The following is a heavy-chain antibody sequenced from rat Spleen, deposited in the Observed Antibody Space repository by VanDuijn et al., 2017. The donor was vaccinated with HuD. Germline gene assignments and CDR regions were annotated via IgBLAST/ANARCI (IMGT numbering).Heavy chain of an antibody. CDR2: ISTGGGST. CDR3: VRHDDY. V-gene: IGHV5S23*01. CDR1: GFTFSSFP. J-gene: IGHJ2*01. Sequence: EVQLVESGGGLVQPGRSVRLSCAASGFTFSSFPMAWVRQTPTRGLEWVATISTGGGSTYYRDSVKGRFTISRDTAQNTLYLQMNSLRSEDTATYYCVRHDDYWGQGVMVTVSS.